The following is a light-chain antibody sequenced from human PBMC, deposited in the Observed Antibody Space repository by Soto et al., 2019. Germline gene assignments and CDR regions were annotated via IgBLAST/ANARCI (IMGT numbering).Light chain of an antibody. CDR2: DSS. J-gene: IGKJ2*01. V-gene: IGKV3-11*01. Sequence: EIVLTQSPATLSLSPGEIATLSCRASQTVHNFLAWYQQKPGQTPRLLIYDSSKRATGIPARFSGSGSGTDFTLTISSLEPEDFAIYYCQQRSDWYTFGQGTKLEIK. CDR1: QTVHNF. CDR3: QQRSDWYT.